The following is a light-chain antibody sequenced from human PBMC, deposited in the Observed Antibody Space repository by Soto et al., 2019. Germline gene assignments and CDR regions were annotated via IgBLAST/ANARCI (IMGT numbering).Light chain of an antibody. Sequence: EIVLTQSPGTLSLSPGERATLSSRASKSVSTSYLAWYQQKPGQAPRLLIYGASSRATGIPDRFSGSGSGADFTLTISRLEPEDFAVYYCQQYGSAPLTFGGGTKVEI. CDR3: QQYGSAPLT. J-gene: IGKJ4*01. V-gene: IGKV3-20*01. CDR1: KSVSTSY. CDR2: GAS.